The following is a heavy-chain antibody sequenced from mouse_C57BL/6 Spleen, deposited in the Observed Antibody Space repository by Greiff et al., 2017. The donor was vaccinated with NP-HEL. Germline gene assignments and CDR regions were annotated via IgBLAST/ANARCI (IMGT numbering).Heavy chain of an antibody. Sequence: QVQLQQSGAELVKPGASVKISCKASGYAFSSYWMNWVKQRPGKGLEWIGQIYPGDGDTNYNGKFKGKATLTADKSSSTAYMQLSSLTSEDSAVYFCARSENDCGQYYFDYWGQGTTLTVSS. CDR2: IYPGDGDT. J-gene: IGHJ2*01. V-gene: IGHV1-80*01. D-gene: IGHD2-4*01. CDR1: GYAFSSYW. CDR3: ARSENDCGQYYFDY.